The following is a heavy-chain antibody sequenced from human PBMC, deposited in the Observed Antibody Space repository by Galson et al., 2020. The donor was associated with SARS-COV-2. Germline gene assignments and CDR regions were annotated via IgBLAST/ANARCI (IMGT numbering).Heavy chain of an antibody. V-gene: IGHV3-33*08. J-gene: IGHJ6*02. CDR3: ARDFRRYYSGMDV. CDR1: GFIFSSYG. CDR2: IRYDGRNK. Sequence: TGGSLRLSCAASGFIFSSYGMHWVRQAPGKGLEWVAVIRYDGRNKYYVDSVKGRFTISRDNSKNTLYLQMNSLRAEDTAVYYCARDFRRYYSGMDVWGHGATVTGSS.